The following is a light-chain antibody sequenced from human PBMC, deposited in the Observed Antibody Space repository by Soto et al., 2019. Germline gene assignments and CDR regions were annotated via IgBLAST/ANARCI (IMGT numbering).Light chain of an antibody. CDR1: QSVNSNY. Sequence: DIVLTQSPGTLSLSPGERATLSRRASQSVNSNYLAWYQQKPGQAPRLLIFGASTRATGISDRFRGSGSGTDFTLTINRLEPEDFAVYYCQQYGRTFGQGTKLEIK. V-gene: IGKV3-20*01. CDR3: QQYGRT. J-gene: IGKJ2*01. CDR2: GAS.